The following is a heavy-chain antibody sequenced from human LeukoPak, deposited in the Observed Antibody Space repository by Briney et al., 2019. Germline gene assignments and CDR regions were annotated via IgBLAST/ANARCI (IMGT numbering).Heavy chain of an antibody. J-gene: IGHJ6*02. Sequence: GGSLRLSCAASGFTFSSYAMHWVRQAPGKGLEWVAVISYDGSNKYYADSVKGRFTISRDNSKNTLYLRMNSLRAEDTAVYYCAREEEVAAAGPYYGMDVWGQGTTVTVSS. CDR3: AREEEVAAAGPYYGMDV. V-gene: IGHV3-30*04. D-gene: IGHD6-13*01. CDR1: GFTFSSYA. CDR2: ISYDGSNK.